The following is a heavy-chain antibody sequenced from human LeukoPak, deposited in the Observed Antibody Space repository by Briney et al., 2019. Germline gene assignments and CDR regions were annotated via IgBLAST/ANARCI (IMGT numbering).Heavy chain of an antibody. D-gene: IGHD6-19*01. Sequence: SETLSLTCTVSGYSISTGYYWGWIRQPPGKGLEWIGEINHSGSTNYNPSLKSRVTISVDTSKNQFSLKLSSGTAADTAVYYCARLAVAGNYWGQGTLVTVSS. CDR3: ARLAVAGNY. CDR1: GYSISTGYY. CDR2: INHSGST. V-gene: IGHV4-38-2*02. J-gene: IGHJ4*02.